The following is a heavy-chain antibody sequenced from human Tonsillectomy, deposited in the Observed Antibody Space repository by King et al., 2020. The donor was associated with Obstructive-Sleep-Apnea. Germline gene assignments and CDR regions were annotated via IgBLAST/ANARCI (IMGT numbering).Heavy chain of an antibody. V-gene: IGHV3-9*01. J-gene: IGHJ6*02. CDR1: GFTFDDYS. CDR3: AQDIGPGGKIPHYYYYGMDV. CDR2: ISWNSCSI. D-gene: IGHD2-2*02. Sequence: VQLVQSGGGLVQPGRSLRLSCAASGFTFDDYSLHWVRQAPGKGLEWVSGISWNSCSIGYGDPGRGPLTISRDNAKNSLSLQMNSLRAEDTALYYCAQDIGPGGKIPHYYYYGMDVWGQGTTVTVSS.